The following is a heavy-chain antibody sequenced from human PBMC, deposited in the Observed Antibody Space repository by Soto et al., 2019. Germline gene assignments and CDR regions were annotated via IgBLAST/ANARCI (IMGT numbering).Heavy chain of an antibody. J-gene: IGHJ4*02. CDR3: LSSAAPDPY. CDR1: GFIFNSYS. Sequence: EVQLVESGGGLVQPGGSLRLSCVASGFIFNSYSMNWVRQAPGKGLAWISYINSGSNSVFYAESVKGRFTISRDNAKNPGFLQIYIRSALNTVVYYCLSSAAPDPYWSQEAQGTVSS. CDR2: INSGSNSV. D-gene: IGHD6-13*01. V-gene: IGHV3-48*01.